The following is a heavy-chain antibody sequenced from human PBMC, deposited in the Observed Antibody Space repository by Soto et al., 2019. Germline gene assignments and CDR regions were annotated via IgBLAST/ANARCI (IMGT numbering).Heavy chain of an antibody. V-gene: IGHV4-61*03. Sequence: QEQLQESGPGLVKPSETLSLICGVSDGSVSGGTYYWSWIRQSPGKGLEWIGYIDYSGKTNYNPSLKSSVVISVDTFRNPSSVNLKSAAAADTVIDDCAVMTTTRGYGACFVLWGLCAVVHVSS. CDR1: DGSVSGGTYY. J-gene: IGHJ2*01. CDR3: AVMTTTRGYGACFVL. D-gene: IGHD3-22*01. CDR2: IDYSGKT.